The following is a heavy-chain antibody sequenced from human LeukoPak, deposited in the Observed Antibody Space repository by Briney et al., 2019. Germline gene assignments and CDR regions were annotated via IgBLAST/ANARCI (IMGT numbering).Heavy chain of an antibody. J-gene: IGHJ3*02. CDR3: AYISCGLDYAFDI. D-gene: IGHD5-12*01. Sequence: ASLKVSRKASGYTFTAYYMHWVRQAPGQGLEWMGWINPNSGGTNYAQKFQGRVTMTRDKSMSTAYVEVSRLRADDTAVYYCAYISCGLDYAFDIWGQGTMVTVSS. CDR2: INPNSGGT. V-gene: IGHV1-2*02. CDR1: GYTFTAYY.